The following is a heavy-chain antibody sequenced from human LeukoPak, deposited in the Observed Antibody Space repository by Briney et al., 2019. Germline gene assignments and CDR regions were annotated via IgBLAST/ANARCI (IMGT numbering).Heavy chain of an antibody. V-gene: IGHV1-24*01. CDR1: GYTLTELS. J-gene: IGHJ6*02. CDR3: ARVGRCSGGSCYWGSDGMDV. CDR2: FDPEDGET. Sequence: ASVKVSCKVSGYTLTELSMHWVRQAPGKGLEWMGGFDPEDGETTCAQKFQGRVTMTEDTSTDTAYMELSSLRSEDTAVYYCARVGRCSGGSCYWGSDGMDVWGQGTTVTVSS. D-gene: IGHD2-15*01.